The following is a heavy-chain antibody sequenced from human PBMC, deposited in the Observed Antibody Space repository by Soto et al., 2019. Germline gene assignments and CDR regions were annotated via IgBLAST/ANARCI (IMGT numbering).Heavy chain of an antibody. J-gene: IGHJ3*02. CDR2: IWHDGGIT. Sequence: QVQLVESGGGVVHPGRSLRLSCAASGFSFSTYGFYWVRQAPGKGLEWVALIWHDGGITDYADSVKGRFTISRDNSKNTLYPQMNSLRAEDTAVYYCTREQQWVVYGASDIWGQGTMVTVSS. V-gene: IGHV3-33*01. CDR3: TREQQWVVYGASDI. D-gene: IGHD6-19*01. CDR1: GFSFSTYG.